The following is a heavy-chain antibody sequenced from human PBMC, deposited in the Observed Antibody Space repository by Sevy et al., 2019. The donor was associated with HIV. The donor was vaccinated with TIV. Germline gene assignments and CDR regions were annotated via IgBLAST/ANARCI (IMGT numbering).Heavy chain of an antibody. CDR1: GFTFDDYA. D-gene: IGHD3-3*01. CDR2: ISWNSGSI. J-gene: IGHJ3*02. V-gene: IGHV3-9*01. Sequence: GGSLRLSCAASGFTFDDYAMHWVRQAPGKGLEWVSGISWNSGSIGYADSVKGRFTISRDNAKNSLYLQMNSLRAEDTALYYCAKCSGATIFGGSAFDIWGQGTMVTVSS. CDR3: AKCSGATIFGGSAFDI.